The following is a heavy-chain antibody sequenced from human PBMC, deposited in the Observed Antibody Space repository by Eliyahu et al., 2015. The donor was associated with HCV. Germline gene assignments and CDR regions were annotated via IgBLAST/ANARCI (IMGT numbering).Heavy chain of an antibody. CDR1: GYXFTGYY. Sequence: QVQLVQSGAEVKKPGASVKXSCKASGYXFTGYYMHWVRQAPGQGREWMGWINPNSGGTNYAQKFQGRVTMTRDTSISTAYMELSRLRSDDTAVYYCARMGSGAINWFDPWGQGTLVTVSS. V-gene: IGHV1-2*02. J-gene: IGHJ5*02. CDR2: INPNSGGT. CDR3: ARMGSGAINWFDP. D-gene: IGHD6-19*01.